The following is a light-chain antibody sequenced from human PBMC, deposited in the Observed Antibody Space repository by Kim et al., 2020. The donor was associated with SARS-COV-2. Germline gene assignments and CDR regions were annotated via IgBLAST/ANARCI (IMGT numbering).Light chain of an antibody. CDR2: SNN. V-gene: IGLV1-44*01. CDR1: SSNIGSNT. CDR3: AAWDDSLNGYV. J-gene: IGLJ1*01. Sequence: QSVLTQPPSASGTPGQRVTISCSGSSSNIGSNTVNWYQQLPGTAPKLLIYSNNQRPSGVPDRFSGAKSVPSASLAISGLPSEDEAVYYFAAWDDSLNGYVFGTGTKVTVL.